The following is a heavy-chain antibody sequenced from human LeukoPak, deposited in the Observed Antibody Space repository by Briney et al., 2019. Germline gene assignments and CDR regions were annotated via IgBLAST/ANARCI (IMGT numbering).Heavy chain of an antibody. J-gene: IGHJ4*02. V-gene: IGHV3-23*01. Sequence: PGGSLRLSCAASGFTFSSYAMSWVRQAPGKGLEWVSAISGGGPGAYYADSVKSRFTISRDNSKNTLYLQMNSLRAEDTAVYYCAKKKTGTTKAFDCWGQGTLVTVSS. CDR3: AKKKTGTTKAFDC. D-gene: IGHD4-11*01. CDR2: ISGGGPGA. CDR1: GFTFSSYA.